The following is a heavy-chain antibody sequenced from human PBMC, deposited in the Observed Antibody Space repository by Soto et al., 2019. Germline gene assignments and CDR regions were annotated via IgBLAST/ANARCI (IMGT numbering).Heavy chain of an antibody. V-gene: IGHV3-30-3*01. CDR2: ISYDGSNK. CDR3: ARVHYYDSSGYQNYYGMDV. CDR1: GFTFSSYA. D-gene: IGHD3-22*01. J-gene: IGHJ6*02. Sequence: VGSLRLSCAASGFTFSSYAMHWVRQAPGKGLEWVAVISYDGSNKYYADSVKGRFTISRDNSKNTLYLQMNSLRAEDTAVYYCARVHYYDSSGYQNYYGMDVWGQGTTVTVSS.